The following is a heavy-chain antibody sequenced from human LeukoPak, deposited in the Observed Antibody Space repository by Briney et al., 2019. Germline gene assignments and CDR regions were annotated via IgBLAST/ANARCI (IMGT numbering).Heavy chain of an antibody. D-gene: IGHD3-22*01. CDR2: IYDSGST. CDR3: ARHEFGYYDSSYYFDS. Sequence: SETLSLTCTVSGGSISSSTYYWGWIRQPPGKGLEWIASIYDSGSTYYNPSLKSRVTISVDTSENQFSLKLSSVTAADTAVYYCARHEFGYYDSSYYFDSWGQGTLVTVSS. J-gene: IGHJ4*02. CDR1: GGSISSSTYY. V-gene: IGHV4-39*01.